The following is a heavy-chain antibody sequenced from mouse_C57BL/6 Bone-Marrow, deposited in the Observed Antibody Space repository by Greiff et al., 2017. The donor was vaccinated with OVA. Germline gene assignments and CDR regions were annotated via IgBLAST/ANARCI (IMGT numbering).Heavy chain of an antibody. D-gene: IGHD1-1*01. J-gene: IGHJ2*01. Sequence: EVKLMESGGDLVKPGGSLKLSCAASGFTFSSYGMSWVRQTPDKRLEWVATISSGGSYTYYPDSVKGRFTISRDNAKNTLYLQMSSLKSEDTAMYYCASLITTVVSYYFDYWGQGTTLTVSS. CDR2: ISSGGSYT. V-gene: IGHV5-6*01. CDR1: GFTFSSYG. CDR3: ASLITTVVSYYFDY.